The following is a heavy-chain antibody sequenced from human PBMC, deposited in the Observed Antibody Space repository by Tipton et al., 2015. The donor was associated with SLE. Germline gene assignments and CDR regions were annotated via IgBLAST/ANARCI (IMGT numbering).Heavy chain of an antibody. CDR3: ARVGYMGRYCSGGSCYYRWFDP. Sequence: TLSLTCAVSGGSISSYYWSWIRQPPGKGLEWIGEINHSGSTNYNPSLKSRVTISVDTSKNQFSLKLSSVTAADTAVYYCARVGYMGRYCSGGSCYYRWFDPWGQGTLVTVSS. D-gene: IGHD2-15*01. V-gene: IGHV4-34*01. CDR2: INHSGST. CDR1: GGSISSYY. J-gene: IGHJ5*02.